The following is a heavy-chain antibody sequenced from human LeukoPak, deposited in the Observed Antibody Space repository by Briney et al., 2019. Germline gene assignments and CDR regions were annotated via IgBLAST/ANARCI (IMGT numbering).Heavy chain of an antibody. CDR1: GGTFSSYA. D-gene: IGHD2-15*01. Sequence: SVKVSCKASGGTFSSYAISWVRQAPGQGLEWMGGIIPIFGTANYAQKFQGRVTITADESTSTAYMELSSLRSEDTAVYYCARDPVVAATSDYYYYGMDVWGQGTTVTISS. J-gene: IGHJ6*02. V-gene: IGHV1-69*01. CDR2: IIPIFGTA. CDR3: ARDPVVAATSDYYYYGMDV.